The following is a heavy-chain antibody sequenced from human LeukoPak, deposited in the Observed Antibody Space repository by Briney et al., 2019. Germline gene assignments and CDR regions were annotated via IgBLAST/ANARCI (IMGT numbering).Heavy chain of an antibody. CDR2: IHSSGST. CDR3: ARDKGLPQAFDI. J-gene: IGHJ3*02. V-gene: IGHV4-4*07. CDR1: GGSISSYY. D-gene: IGHD5/OR15-5a*01. Sequence: SETLSLTCTVSGGSISSYYWSWIRQPAGQGLEWIGRIHSSGSTNYNPSPRSRVTMSVDTTKNQFSLKLTSVTAADTDVYYCARDKGLPQAFDIWGQGTMVTVSS.